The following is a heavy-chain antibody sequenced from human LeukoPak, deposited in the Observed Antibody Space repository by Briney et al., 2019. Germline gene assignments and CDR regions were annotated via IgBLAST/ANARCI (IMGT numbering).Heavy chain of an antibody. Sequence: GGSLRLSCAASGFTFSSYWMSWVRQAPGKGLEWVANIKQDGSEKYYVDSVKGRFTISRDNAKNSLYLQMNSLRAEDTAVYYCASGVRTTTVVTGFDYWGQGTLVTVSS. CDR1: GFTFSSYW. J-gene: IGHJ4*02. CDR3: ASGVRTTTVVTGFDY. CDR2: IKQDGSEK. V-gene: IGHV3-7*01. D-gene: IGHD4-23*01.